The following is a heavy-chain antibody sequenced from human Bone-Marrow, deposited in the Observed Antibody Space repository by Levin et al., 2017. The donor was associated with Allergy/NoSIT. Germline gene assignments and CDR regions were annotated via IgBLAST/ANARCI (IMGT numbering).Heavy chain of an antibody. V-gene: IGHV3-30*04. CDR2: ISYDGRNK. CDR3: ARDLSGYSYGYPWFFDL. J-gene: IGHJ2*01. D-gene: IGHD5-18*01. Sequence: GGSLRLSCAASGFIFSTYNVHWVRQAPGKGLEWVAVISYDGRNKYYADSVKGRFTISRDNSKNTVYLQKNGLRAEDTAVYYCARDLSGYSYGYPWFFDLWGRGTLVIVSS. CDR1: GFIFSTYN.